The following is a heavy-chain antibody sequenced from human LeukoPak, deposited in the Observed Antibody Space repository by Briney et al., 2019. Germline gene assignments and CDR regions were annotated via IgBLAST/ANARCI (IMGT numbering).Heavy chain of an antibody. Sequence: SETLSLTCTVSGGSISSYYWSWIRQPPGKGLEWIGYIYYSGSPNYSPSLKSRVTISVGTSKNQFSLKLSSVTAADTAVYYCARHTYPLYYFDYWGQGTLVTVSS. CDR1: GGSISSYY. CDR3: ARHTYPLYYFDY. CDR2: IYYSGSP. V-gene: IGHV4-59*01. J-gene: IGHJ4*02. D-gene: IGHD2-21*01.